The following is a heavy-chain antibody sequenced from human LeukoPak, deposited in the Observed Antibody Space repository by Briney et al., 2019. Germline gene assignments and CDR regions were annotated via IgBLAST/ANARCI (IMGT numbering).Heavy chain of an antibody. J-gene: IGHJ6*03. Sequence: SETLSLTCTVSGASISTYSWSWIRQPAGKGLEWIGRRCSSGITNYNPSLKSRVTMLVDMSKNQFFLKLNYVTNAYTAVDYCAGVGYGSSMDVWGKGTTVTVSS. CDR1: GASISTYS. CDR3: AGVGYGSSMDV. V-gene: IGHV4-4*07. CDR2: RCSSGIT. D-gene: IGHD6-13*01.